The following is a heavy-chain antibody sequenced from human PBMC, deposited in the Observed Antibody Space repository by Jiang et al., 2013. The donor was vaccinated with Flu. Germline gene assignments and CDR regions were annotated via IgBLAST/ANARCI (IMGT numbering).Heavy chain of an antibody. CDR3: ARVIVVVPAAIRDYYGMDV. CDR2: IIPIFGTA. Sequence: FSSYAISWARQAPGQGLEWMGGIIPIFGTANYAQKFQGRVTITADESTSTAYMELSSLRSEDTAVYYCARVIVVVPAAIRDYYGMDVWGQGTTVTVSS. J-gene: IGHJ6*02. CDR1: FSSYA. V-gene: IGHV1-69*01. D-gene: IGHD2-2*02.